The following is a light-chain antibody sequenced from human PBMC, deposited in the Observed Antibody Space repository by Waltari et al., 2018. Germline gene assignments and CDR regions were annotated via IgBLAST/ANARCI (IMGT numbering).Light chain of an antibody. CDR3: MQGTHWPSWT. CDR2: KVS. V-gene: IGKV2-30*01. Sequence: DVVMTQSPLSLPVTLGQPASISCRSSQSLAYNDRPNWFHQRPGQAPRRLIYKVSNRDSGVPDRFSGSGSDTDFTLTISRVEAEDVGVYYCMQGTHWPSWTFGQGTKVEIK. CDR1: QSLAYNDRP. J-gene: IGKJ1*01.